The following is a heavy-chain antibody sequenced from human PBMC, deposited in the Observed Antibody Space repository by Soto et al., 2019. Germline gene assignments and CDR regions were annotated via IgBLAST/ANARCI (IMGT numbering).Heavy chain of an antibody. CDR3: ARAHSGDSAY. Sequence: SETLSLTCAVYGGSFSGYYWSWIRQPPGKGLEWIGEINHSGSTNYNPSLKSRVTISVDTSKNQFSLKLSSVTAADTAVYYCARAHSGDSAYGGKETLVTVAS. J-gene: IGHJ4*02. V-gene: IGHV4-34*01. CDR2: INHSGST. D-gene: IGHD4-17*01. CDR1: GGSFSGYY.